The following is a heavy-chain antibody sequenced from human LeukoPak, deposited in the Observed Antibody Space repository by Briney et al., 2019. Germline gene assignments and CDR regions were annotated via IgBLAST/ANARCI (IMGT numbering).Heavy chain of an antibody. CDR3: GKDRPEGSGSYFYFFGF. Sequence: GGSLRLSCAASGFTFSSYAMSWVRQAPGKGLEWVSAISGSGGSTYYADSVKGRFTISRDNSKNTLYLQMNSLRAEDTAVYYLGKDRPEGSGSYFYFFGFWGQGTLGTVS. CDR1: GFTFSSYA. J-gene: IGHJ4*02. V-gene: IGHV3-23*01. D-gene: IGHD3-10*01. CDR2: ISGSGGST.